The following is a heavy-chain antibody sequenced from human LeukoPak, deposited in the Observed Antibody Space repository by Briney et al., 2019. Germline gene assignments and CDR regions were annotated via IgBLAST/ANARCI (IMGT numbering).Heavy chain of an antibody. Sequence: GSLRLSCAASGFTFSSYAMSWIRQPPGKGLEWIGEINHSGSTNYNPSLKSRVTISVDTSKNQFSLKLSSVTAADTAVYYCARDSGITGPHGYFDYWGQGTLATVSS. V-gene: IGHV4-34*01. CDR1: GFTFSSYA. CDR3: ARDSGITGPHGYFDY. D-gene: IGHD1-20*01. CDR2: INHSGST. J-gene: IGHJ4*02.